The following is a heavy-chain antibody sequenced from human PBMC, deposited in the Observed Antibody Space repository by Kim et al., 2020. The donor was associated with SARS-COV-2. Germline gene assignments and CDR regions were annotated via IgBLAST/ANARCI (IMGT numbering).Heavy chain of an antibody. D-gene: IGHD4-17*01. Sequence: SVKGRFTISRDNARNSLHLQMSSLRAEDTALYYCAKDIGGGGDYASWFDPWGQGTLVTVSS. CDR3: AKDIGGGGDYASWFDP. V-gene: IGHV3-9*01. J-gene: IGHJ5*02.